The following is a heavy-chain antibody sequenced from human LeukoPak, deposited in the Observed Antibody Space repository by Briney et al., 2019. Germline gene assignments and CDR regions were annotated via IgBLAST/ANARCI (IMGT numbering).Heavy chain of an antibody. CDR3: ARRGTTGTTGYFDY. J-gene: IGHJ4*02. CDR1: RGSISTYY. D-gene: IGHD1-1*01. V-gene: IGHV4-4*09. Sequence: PSETLSLTCTISRGSISTYYWSWIRQPPGKGLEWIGYISTGGSTNYNPSLKSRVTIAVDTSKNQFSLNLSSVTAADTAVYYCARRGTTGTTGYFDYWGQGTLVTVSS. CDR2: ISTGGST.